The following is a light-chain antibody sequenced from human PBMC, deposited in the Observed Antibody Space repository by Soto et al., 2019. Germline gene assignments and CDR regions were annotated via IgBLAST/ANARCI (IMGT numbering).Light chain of an antibody. V-gene: IGKV3-20*01. CDR3: LQYGTSPLT. J-gene: IGKJ4*01. CDR2: GAS. CDR1: QTISGTS. Sequence: EIVLAQSPGIVSLSPGERATLSCRASQTISGTSLAWYQQKPGQAPRLLIYGASSRATGIPDRFTGSGSATDFTLNISRLEPEDFGIYYCLQYGTSPLTFGGGTKVEIK.